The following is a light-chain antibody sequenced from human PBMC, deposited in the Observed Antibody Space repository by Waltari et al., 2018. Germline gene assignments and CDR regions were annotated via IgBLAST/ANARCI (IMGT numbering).Light chain of an antibody. CDR1: SPNTGAGYD. V-gene: IGLV1-40*01. Sequence: QSVLTQPPSASAAPAPTPTISSTGNSPNTGAGYDVPWYQQFPGAVPKLLIYGNNNRRSGGPDRFSGSKSGTSASLAITGLQAEDEADYYCQSFDSSLTALFGGGTKLTVL. CDR3: QSFDSSLTAL. CDR2: GNN. J-gene: IGLJ2*01.